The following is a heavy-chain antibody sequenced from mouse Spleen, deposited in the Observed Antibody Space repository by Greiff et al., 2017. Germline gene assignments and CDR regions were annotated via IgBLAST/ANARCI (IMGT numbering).Heavy chain of an antibody. CDR1: GFTFSSYA. CDR3: ASTTVTRAMDY. Sequence: EVKVEESGGGLVKPGGSLKLSCAASGFTFSSYAMSWVRQTPEKRLEWVATISSGGSYTYYPDSVKGRFTISRDNAKNTLYLQMSSLRSEDTAMYYCASTTVTRAMDYWGQGTSVTVSS. D-gene: IGHD2-2*01. V-gene: IGHV5-9-1*01. CDR2: ISSGGSYT. J-gene: IGHJ4*01.